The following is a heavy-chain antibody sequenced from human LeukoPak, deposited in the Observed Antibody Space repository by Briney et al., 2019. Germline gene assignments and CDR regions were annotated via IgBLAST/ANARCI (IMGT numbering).Heavy chain of an antibody. CDR3: ARDGEGRDFWSGYYVGYYFDY. Sequence: AGGSLRLSCAASGFTFSSYAMSWVRQAPGKGLEWVSYISSSSSTIYYADSVKGRFTISRDNAKNSLYLQMNSLRAEDTAVYYCARDGEGRDFWSGYYVGYYFDYWGQGTLVTVSS. V-gene: IGHV3-48*01. J-gene: IGHJ4*02. D-gene: IGHD3-3*01. CDR2: ISSSSSTI. CDR1: GFTFSSYA.